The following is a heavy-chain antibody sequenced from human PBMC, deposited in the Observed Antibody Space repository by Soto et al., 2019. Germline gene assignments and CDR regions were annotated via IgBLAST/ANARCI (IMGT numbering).Heavy chain of an antibody. CDR1: GFSLSTTGAG. Sequence: QITLKEAGPTLVKPTQTLTLTCTFSGFSLSTTGAGVFWIRQPPGKAPEWLALVHWNDDKRYSPSLRRMLTIRKDTSRNQVVLSLTNLDPVDTGTYYCAHRSLGDTSPDYNGLDVWGQGTTVIVSS. CDR2: VHWNDDK. D-gene: IGHD3-3*01. V-gene: IGHV2-5*01. J-gene: IGHJ6*02. CDR3: AHRSLGDTSPDYNGLDV.